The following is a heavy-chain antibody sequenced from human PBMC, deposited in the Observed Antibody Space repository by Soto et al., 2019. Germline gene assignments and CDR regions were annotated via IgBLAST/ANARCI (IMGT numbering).Heavy chain of an antibody. CDR2: IYPGDSDT. Sequence: PGESLKISCKGSGYSFTSYWIGWVRQMPGKGLEWMGIIYPGDSDTRYSPSFQGQVTISADKSISTAYLQWSSLKASDTAMYYCARLDIVATIDFLSGMDVWGQGTTVTVSS. D-gene: IGHD5-12*01. V-gene: IGHV5-51*01. J-gene: IGHJ6*02. CDR1: GYSFTSYW. CDR3: ARLDIVATIDFLSGMDV.